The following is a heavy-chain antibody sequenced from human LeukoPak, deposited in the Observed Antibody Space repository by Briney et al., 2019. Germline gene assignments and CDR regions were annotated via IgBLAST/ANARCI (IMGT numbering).Heavy chain of an antibody. CDR2: ISSSGTAM. J-gene: IGHJ3*02. Sequence: GGSLRLSCAASGFTFSSYEMNWVRQAPGKGLEWVSYISSSGTAMYYADSVKGRFTISRDTAKNSLYLQMNSLRAEDTALYYCARDMEPDAFDIWGQGTMVTVSS. CDR3: ARDMEPDAFDI. CDR1: GFTFSSYE. V-gene: IGHV3-48*03. D-gene: IGHD1-1*01.